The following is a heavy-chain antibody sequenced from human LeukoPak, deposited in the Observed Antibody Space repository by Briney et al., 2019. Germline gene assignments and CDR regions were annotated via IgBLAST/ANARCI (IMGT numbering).Heavy chain of an antibody. CDR3: ARTQYSARNRVAFDI. D-gene: IGHD1-26*01. J-gene: IGHJ3*02. CDR2: INSDGSST. Sequence: PGGSLRLSCAASGFTFNSYWMHWVRQAPGKGLVWVSRINSDGSSTSYADSVKGRSAISRDNAKNTLYLQMNSLRAEDTAVYYCARTQYSARNRVAFDIWGQGTMVTVSS. CDR1: GFTFNSYW. V-gene: IGHV3-74*01.